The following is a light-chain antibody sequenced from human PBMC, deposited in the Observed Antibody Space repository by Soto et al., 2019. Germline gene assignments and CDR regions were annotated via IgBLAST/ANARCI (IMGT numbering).Light chain of an antibody. CDR2: GAS. V-gene: IGKV3-20*01. Sequence: EIVLTQSPGTLSLSPGEIATLSFSASQSVGSNYLAWYQQKPGQAPRILIFGASGRATGIPDRFSASGSGTEFTFTISSLQSEDFVVYYCQQYNDWPPTFGQGTKVDIK. J-gene: IGKJ1*01. CDR3: QQYNDWPPT. CDR1: QSVGSNY.